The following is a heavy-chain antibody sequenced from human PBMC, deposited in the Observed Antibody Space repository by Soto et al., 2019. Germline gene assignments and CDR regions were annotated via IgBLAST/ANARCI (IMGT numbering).Heavy chain of an antibody. V-gene: IGHV3-30*18. CDR2: ISYDGSNK. Sequence: QVQLVESGGGVVQPGRSLRLSCAASGFTFSSYGMHWVRQAPGKGLEWVAVISYDGSNKYYADSVKGRFTISRDNSKNTLSLQMSSLRAEHTAVYYCAKDLVGGVRYYYGTDVWGQGTTVTVSS. CDR1: GFTFSSYG. J-gene: IGHJ6*02. D-gene: IGHD1-26*01. CDR3: AKDLVGGVRYYYGTDV.